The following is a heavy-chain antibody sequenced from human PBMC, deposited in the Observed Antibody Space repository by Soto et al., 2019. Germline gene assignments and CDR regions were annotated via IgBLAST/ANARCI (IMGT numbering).Heavy chain of an antibody. J-gene: IGHJ6*02. D-gene: IGHD2-21*01. CDR2: IHLNRGGT. Sequence: GASVKVSCKASGYTFTGYYVHWVRQAPGHGLGWLGWIHLNRGGTNYAQSFQGRVTMTRDMSVSTVYMEMTGLSSDDTAVYYCASPRELSYSYFSFFTLDVWGQGTTVTVSS. CDR1: GYTFTGYY. CDR3: ASPRELSYSYFSFFTLDV. V-gene: IGHV1-2*02.